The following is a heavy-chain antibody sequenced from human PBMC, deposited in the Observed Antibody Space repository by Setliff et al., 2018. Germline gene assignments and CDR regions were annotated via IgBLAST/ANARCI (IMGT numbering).Heavy chain of an antibody. CDR2: IYYRGDT. CDR3: ARTGTYRYFDY. D-gene: IGHD7-27*01. Sequence: SETLSLTCNVSGASVSSHYWDWIRQPPGKGLEWIGRIYYRGDTYYNASLKSRLTISVDTSKNQFSLKLRSVTAADTAVYYCARTGTYRYFDYWGQGALVTVS. J-gene: IGHJ4*02. CDR1: GASVSSHY. V-gene: IGHV4-59*05.